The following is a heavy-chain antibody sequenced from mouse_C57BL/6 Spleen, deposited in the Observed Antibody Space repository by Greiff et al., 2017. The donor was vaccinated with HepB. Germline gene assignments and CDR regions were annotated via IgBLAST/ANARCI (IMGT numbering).Heavy chain of an antibody. CDR1: GYTFTSYW. CDR3: TRGGVTTVVPYFDY. D-gene: IGHD1-1*01. V-gene: IGHV1-5*01. Sequence: EVQLQQSGTVLARPGASVKMSCKTSGYTFTSYWMHWVKQRPGQGLEWIGAIYPGNSDTSYNQKFKGKAKLTAVTSASTAYMELSSLTNEDSAVYYCTRGGVTTVVPYFDYWGQGTTLTVSS. J-gene: IGHJ2*01. CDR2: IYPGNSDT.